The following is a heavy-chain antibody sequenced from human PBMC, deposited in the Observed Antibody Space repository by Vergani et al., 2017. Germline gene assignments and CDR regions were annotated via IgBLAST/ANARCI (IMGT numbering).Heavy chain of an antibody. D-gene: IGHD1-1*01. CDR2: IYPADSDT. V-gene: IGHV5-51*03. J-gene: IGHJ4*02. CDR1: EYSFGNYW. CDR3: AGNTTYTDS. Sequence: VQPGPELRKPGESLKISCKGSEYSFGNYWIGWVRQMPGKGLEWMGIIYPADSDTRYSPSFQGQVTISADKSISTAFLQWDSLKASDTALYYCAGNTTYTDSWGQGSLVTVSS.